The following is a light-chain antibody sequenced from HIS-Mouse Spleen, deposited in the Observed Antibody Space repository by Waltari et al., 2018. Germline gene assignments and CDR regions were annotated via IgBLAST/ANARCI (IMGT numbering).Light chain of an antibody. CDR3: CSYAGSYTWV. J-gene: IGLJ3*02. V-gene: IGLV2-11*01. Sequence: QSALTQPRSVSGSPGQSVTISCTGTSSDVGGYNYVPWYQPHPCKAPKLLIYDVSKRPSGVPDRFSGSKSGNTASLTISGLQAEDEADYYCCSYAGSYTWVFGGGTKLTVL. CDR1: SSDVGGYNY. CDR2: DVS.